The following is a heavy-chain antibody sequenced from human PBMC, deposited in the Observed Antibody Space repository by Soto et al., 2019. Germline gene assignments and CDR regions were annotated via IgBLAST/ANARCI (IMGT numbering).Heavy chain of an antibody. CDR2: ISYDGSNK. CDR3: ARELDILTGYYRLGY. J-gene: IGHJ4*02. Sequence: SLRLSCAASGFTFSSYAMHWVRQAPGKGLEWVAVISYDGSNKYYADSVKGRFTISRDNSKNTLYLQMNSLRAEDTAVYYCARELDILTGYYRLGYWGQGTLVTVSS. D-gene: IGHD3-9*01. CDR1: GFTFSSYA. V-gene: IGHV3-30-3*01.